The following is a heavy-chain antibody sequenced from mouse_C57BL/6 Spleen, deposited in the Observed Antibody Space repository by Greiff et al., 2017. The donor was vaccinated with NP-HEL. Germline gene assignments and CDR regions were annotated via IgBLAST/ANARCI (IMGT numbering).Heavy chain of an antibody. CDR2: IDPANGNT. CDR3: ARPLITTVVALDY. V-gene: IGHV14-3*01. CDR1: GFNIKNTY. D-gene: IGHD1-1*01. Sequence: EVQLVESVAELVRPGASVKLSCTASGFNIKNTYMHWVKQRPEQGLEWIGRIDPANGNTKYAPKFQGKATITADTSSNTAYLQLSSLTSEDTAIYYCARPLITTVVALDYWGQGTTLTVSS. J-gene: IGHJ2*01.